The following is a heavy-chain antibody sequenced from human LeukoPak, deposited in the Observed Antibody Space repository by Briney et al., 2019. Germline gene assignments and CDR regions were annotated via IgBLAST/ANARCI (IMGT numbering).Heavy chain of an antibody. V-gene: IGHV3-23*01. CDR3: AKGMYYDILTGYCGFDY. D-gene: IGHD3-9*01. J-gene: IGHJ4*02. Sequence: PGGSLRLSCAASGFTFSSYAMSWVRQAPGKGLEWVSAISGSGGSTYYADSVKGRFTISRDNSKNTLYLQMNSLRAEDTAVYYCAKGMYYDILTGYCGFDYWGQGTLVTVS. CDR1: GFTFSSYA. CDR2: ISGSGGST.